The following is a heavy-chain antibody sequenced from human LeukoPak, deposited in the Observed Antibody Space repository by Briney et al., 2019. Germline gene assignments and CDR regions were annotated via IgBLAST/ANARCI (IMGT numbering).Heavy chain of an antibody. D-gene: IGHD6-19*01. Sequence: PGGSLRLSCAASGFTFSSYGMHWVRQAPGKGLEWVAFRRYDGSNKYYADSVKGRFTISRDNSKNTLCLQMNSLRAEDTAVYYCAKIGAAAPRIAVAGTFDYWGQGTLVTVSS. V-gene: IGHV3-30*02. CDR3: AKIGAAAPRIAVAGTFDY. CDR1: GFTFSSYG. CDR2: RRYDGSNK. J-gene: IGHJ4*02.